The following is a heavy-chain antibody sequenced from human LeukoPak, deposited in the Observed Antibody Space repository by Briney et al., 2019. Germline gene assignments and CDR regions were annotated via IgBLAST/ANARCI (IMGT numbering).Heavy chain of an antibody. V-gene: IGHV3-23*01. D-gene: IGHD6-6*01. CDR2: ISGVGTAT. CDR3: AKYSSSSLLRAFDI. CDR1: GGSISSYY. J-gene: IGHJ3*02. Sequence: PSETLSLTCTVSGGSISSYYWSWIRQPPGKGLEWVSAISGVGTATYYADSVKGRFTISRDNSKNTLYLQMNSLRAEDTAIYYCAKYSSSSLLRAFDIWGQGTMVTVSS.